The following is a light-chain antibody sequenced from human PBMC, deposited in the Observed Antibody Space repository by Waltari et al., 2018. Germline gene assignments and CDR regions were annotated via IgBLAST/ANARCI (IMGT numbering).Light chain of an antibody. Sequence: EIVLTQSPGTLSLSPGERATLSCRASQTITSNYLAWYQQKPDQATRLLIYDTSSRATGIPDRFMGSVSGTDFTLTISSLEPDDFAVYYCQQYGSSEYSFGQGTKLDIK. J-gene: IGKJ2*03. CDR3: QQYGSSEYS. CDR1: QTITSNY. CDR2: DTS. V-gene: IGKV3-20*01.